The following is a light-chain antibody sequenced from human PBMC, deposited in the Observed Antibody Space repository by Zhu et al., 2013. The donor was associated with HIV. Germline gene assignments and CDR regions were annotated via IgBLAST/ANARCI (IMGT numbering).Light chain of an antibody. CDR2: DDT. CDR3: CSYAGDYSWV. J-gene: IGLJ2*01. CDR1: SSDVGRYDS. V-gene: IGLV2-11*01. Sequence: QSALTQPRSVSGSPRESVTISCTGTSSDVGRYDSVSWYQQHPGKAPKFIIYDDTQRPSGVPDRFSGSKSGNTASLTISGLQAEDEADYSCCSYAGDYSWVFGGGTKLTVL.